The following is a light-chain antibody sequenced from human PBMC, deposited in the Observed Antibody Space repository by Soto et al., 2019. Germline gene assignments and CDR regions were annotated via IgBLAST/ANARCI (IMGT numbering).Light chain of an antibody. CDR2: GAS. CDR3: QQYNNWPRT. CDR1: HSVSSN. V-gene: IGKV3-15*01. Sequence: EIVMTQSPVTLSVSPGERATLSCRASHSVSSNLAWYQQKPGQAPRLLIYGASTRATGIPARFSGSRSGTEFTLTISSLQSEDFAVYYCQQYNNWPRTFGQGTKVEI. J-gene: IGKJ1*01.